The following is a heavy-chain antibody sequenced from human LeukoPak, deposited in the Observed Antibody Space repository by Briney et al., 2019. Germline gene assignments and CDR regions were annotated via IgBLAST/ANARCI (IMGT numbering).Heavy chain of an antibody. CDR1: GFRFSDYY. J-gene: IGHJ4*02. V-gene: IGHV3-11*01. Sequence: GGSLRLSCVVSGFRFSDYYMSWIRQTPGKGLELISYISGSGDAIYYTDSVKGRFTISRDNAKNSLYLQLDHLSAEDTAFYYCASLYDSTGFCFDYWGQGALVTVS. CDR3: ASLYDSTGFCFDY. D-gene: IGHD3-22*01. CDR2: ISGSGDAI.